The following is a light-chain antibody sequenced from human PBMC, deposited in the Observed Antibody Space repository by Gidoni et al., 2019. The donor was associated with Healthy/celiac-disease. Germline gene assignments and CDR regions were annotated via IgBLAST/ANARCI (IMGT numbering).Light chain of an antibody. CDR2: DAS. CDR1: QSVSSY. Sequence: EFVLTQSPATLSLSPGERATISCRASQSVSSYLAWYQQKPGQAPRLLIYDASNRAPGIPARFSGSGSGTDFTLTISSLEPEDFAVYYCQQRSNWPTFGGGTKVEIK. V-gene: IGKV3-11*01. J-gene: IGKJ4*01. CDR3: QQRSNWPT.